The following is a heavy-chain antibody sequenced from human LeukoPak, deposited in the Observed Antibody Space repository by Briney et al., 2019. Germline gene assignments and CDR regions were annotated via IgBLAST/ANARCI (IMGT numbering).Heavy chain of an antibody. V-gene: IGHV4-31*03. J-gene: IGHJ5*02. D-gene: IGHD3-10*01. CDR1: GGSISSGGYY. Sequence: SETLSPTCTVSGGSISSGGYYWSWIRQHPGKGLEWIGYIYYSGSTYYNTSLKSRVTISVDTSKNQFSLKVSSVAAADTAVYYCARDGSPYYGSGSYYKKGSWFDPWGQGTLVTVSS. CDR2: IYYSGST. CDR3: ARDGSPYYGSGSYYKKGSWFDP.